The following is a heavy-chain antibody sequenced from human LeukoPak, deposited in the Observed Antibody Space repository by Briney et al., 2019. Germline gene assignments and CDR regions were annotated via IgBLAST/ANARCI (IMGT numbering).Heavy chain of an antibody. D-gene: IGHD3-22*01. Sequence: GGSLRLSCAASGFTFSDYYMSWIRQAPGRGLEWLSFISRSGSTIYDANSVKGRFTISRDNADNSLYLQMNSLTADDTAVYYCVREGGANHDSSERAFDIWGQGTMVIVSS. CDR1: GFTFSDYY. J-gene: IGHJ3*02. V-gene: IGHV3-11*01. CDR3: VREGGANHDSSERAFDI. CDR2: ISRSGSTI.